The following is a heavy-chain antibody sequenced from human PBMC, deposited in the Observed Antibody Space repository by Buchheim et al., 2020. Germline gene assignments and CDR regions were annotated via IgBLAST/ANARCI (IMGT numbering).Heavy chain of an antibody. CDR2: IQSKTDGGTT. CDR1: GFIFSSAW. CDR3: TTTAGYCSSTRCQYYFDY. D-gene: IGHD2-2*01. V-gene: IGHV3-15*01. Sequence: EVQLVESGGGLVKPGGSLRLSCAASGFIFSSAWVNWVRQAPGKGLEWVGRIQSKTDGGTTDYAAPMKGRFTISRDDSKNMLYLQMNSLKTEDTAVYYCTTTAGYCSSTRCQYYFDYWGQGTL. J-gene: IGHJ4*02.